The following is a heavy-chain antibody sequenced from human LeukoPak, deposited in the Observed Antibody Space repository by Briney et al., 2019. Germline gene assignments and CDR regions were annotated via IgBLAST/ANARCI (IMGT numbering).Heavy chain of an antibody. V-gene: IGHV4-4*07. D-gene: IGHD4-23*01. CDR1: GGSISSYY. CDR3: ARHTADYGGNSVYNY. J-gene: IGHJ4*02. CDR2: IYISGST. Sequence: PSETLSLTCTVSGGSISSYYWSWIRQPAGKGLEWIGRIYISGSTNYNPSLKSRVTMSVDTSKNQFSLKLSSVTAADTAVYYCARHTADYGGNSVYNYWGQGTLVTVSS.